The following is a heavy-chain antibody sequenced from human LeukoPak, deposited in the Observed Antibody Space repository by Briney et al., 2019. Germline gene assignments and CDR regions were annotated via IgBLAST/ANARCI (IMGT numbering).Heavy chain of an antibody. CDR3: ARDRVRGNSNPFFDY. CDR1: GGSVSSGTYY. CDR2: IYYSGST. V-gene: IGHV4-61*01. J-gene: IGHJ4*02. D-gene: IGHD4-11*01. Sequence: PSETLSLTCTVSGGSVSSGTYYWSWIRQPPGKGLEWIGYIYYSGSTNYNPSLKSRVTISVDASKNQFSLKLSSVTAADTAVYYCARDRVRGNSNPFFDYWGQGTLVTVSS.